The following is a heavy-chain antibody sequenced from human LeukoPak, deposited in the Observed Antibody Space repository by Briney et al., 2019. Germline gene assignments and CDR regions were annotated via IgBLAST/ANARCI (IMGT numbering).Heavy chain of an antibody. CDR1: GFTDSTIF. V-gene: IGHV3-11*06. CDR2: ISSSSSYT. J-gene: IGHJ4*02. D-gene: IGHD3-16*01. Sequence: GGSLRLSCEASGFTDSTIFMGWIRQAPGKGLEWVSYISSSSSYTNYADSVKGRFTISRDNAKNSLYLQMNSLRAEDTAVYYCARESVLGGDYWGQGTLVTVSS. CDR3: ARESVLGGDY.